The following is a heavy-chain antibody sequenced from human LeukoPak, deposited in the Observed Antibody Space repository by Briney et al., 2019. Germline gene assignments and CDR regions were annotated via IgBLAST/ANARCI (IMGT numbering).Heavy chain of an antibody. Sequence: GGSLRLSCAASGFAFSTYSMNWVRQAPGKGLEWVSYISFTSTTTYYADSVKGRSTISRDNAKNSLYLQMNSLRPEDTAVYYCARDEGGIAAAGYYYNYGMDVWGQGNTVTVSS. J-gene: IGHJ6*02. CDR3: ARDEGGIAAAGYYYNYGMDV. CDR1: GFAFSTYS. V-gene: IGHV3-48*01. D-gene: IGHD6-13*01. CDR2: ISFTSTTT.